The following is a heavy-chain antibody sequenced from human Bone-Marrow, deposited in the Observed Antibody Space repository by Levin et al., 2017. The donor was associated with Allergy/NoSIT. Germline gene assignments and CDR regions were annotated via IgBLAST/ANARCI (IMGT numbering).Heavy chain of an antibody. D-gene: IGHD4-17*01. CDR1: GSTFSNYA. Sequence: GGSLRLSCAASGSTFSNYAMSWVRQAPGKGLEWVSTITDSAVGTYYADSVKGRFTISRDNSKNTLYLQMNSLRADDSAVYYGLSAQAVRYWGPGTLVTVSS. CDR2: ITDSAVGT. CDR3: LSAQAVRY. J-gene: IGHJ4*02. V-gene: IGHV3-23*01.